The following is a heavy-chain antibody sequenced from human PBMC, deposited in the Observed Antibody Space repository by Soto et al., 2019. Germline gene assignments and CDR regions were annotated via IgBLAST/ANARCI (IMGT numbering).Heavy chain of an antibody. CDR1: GYTFTSYA. CDR2: INAGNGNT. Sequence: QVQLVQSGAEVKKPGASVKVSCKASGYTFTSYAMHWVRQAPGQRLEWMGWINAGNGNTKYSQKFQGRVPITRDTSARTAYMKLSSLGSEDTAMYYCARGYHYYGSGSYDYWGQGTLVTVSS. D-gene: IGHD3-10*01. V-gene: IGHV1-3*01. J-gene: IGHJ4*02. CDR3: ARGYHYYGSGSYDY.